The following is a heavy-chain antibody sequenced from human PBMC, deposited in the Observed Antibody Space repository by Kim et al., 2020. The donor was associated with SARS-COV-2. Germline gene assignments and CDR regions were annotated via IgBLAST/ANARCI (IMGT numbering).Heavy chain of an antibody. J-gene: IGHJ4*02. CDR3: SRGVGDY. CDR2: SDGET. Sequence: SDGETFHADSVTGRFTISRDNSKNMLYLQMDSLRVEDTAIYYCSRGVGDYWGQGTQVTVSS. V-gene: IGHV3-23*01. D-gene: IGHD3-16*01.